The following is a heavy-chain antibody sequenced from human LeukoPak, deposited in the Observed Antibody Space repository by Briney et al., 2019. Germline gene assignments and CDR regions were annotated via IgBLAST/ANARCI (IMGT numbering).Heavy chain of an antibody. D-gene: IGHD1/OR15-1a*01. Sequence: PGESLKISCKGSGYNFINYRIGWARQMPGKGLERMGIIYPGDSDTRYSPSFQGQVTISADKSLSTAYLQWSSLKASDTAIYFCARGPSSGTYYFDYWGQGTLVTVSS. CDR2: IYPGDSDT. CDR3: ARGPSSGTYYFDY. V-gene: IGHV5-51*01. J-gene: IGHJ4*02. CDR1: GYNFINYR.